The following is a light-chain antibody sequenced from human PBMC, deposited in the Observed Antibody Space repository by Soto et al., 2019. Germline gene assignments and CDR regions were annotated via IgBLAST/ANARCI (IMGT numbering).Light chain of an antibody. Sequence: DIQMTQSPSTLSASVGDRVTITCRASQSISSWLAWYQQKPGKAPKLLIYKASSLESGVPSRFSGSGSGTEFNLTISSLQPDDFATYYCQQYNSYPITFGQGTRLEIK. V-gene: IGKV1-5*03. CDR3: QQYNSYPIT. CDR1: QSISSW. J-gene: IGKJ5*01. CDR2: KAS.